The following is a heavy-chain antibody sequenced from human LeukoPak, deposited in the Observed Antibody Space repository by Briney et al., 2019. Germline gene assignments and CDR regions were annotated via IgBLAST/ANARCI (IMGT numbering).Heavy chain of an antibody. CDR3: ARARYYYDSSGYSPFDY. J-gene: IGHJ4*02. CDR2: INHSGST. CDR1: GGSFSGYH. V-gene: IGHV4-34*01. D-gene: IGHD3-22*01. Sequence: PSETLSLTCAVYGGSFSGYHWSWIRQPPGKGLEWIGEINHSGSTNYNPSLKSRVTISVDTSKNQFSLKLSSVTAADTAVYYCARARYYYDSSGYSPFDYWGQGTLVTVSS.